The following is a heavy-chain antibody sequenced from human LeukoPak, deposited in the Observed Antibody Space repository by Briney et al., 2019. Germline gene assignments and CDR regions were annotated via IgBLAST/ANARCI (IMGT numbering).Heavy chain of an antibody. D-gene: IGHD2-8*02. CDR2: ISSNGNTV. Sequence: PGGSLRLSCTASGFPFNSYIMNWVRQAPGKRLEWISYISSNGNTVYYAGSVKGRFTISRDNAKNSLYLQMNSLRVEDTAVYYCARFSGGQILAFDFWGRGTMVTVSS. V-gene: IGHV3-48*01. CDR3: ARFSGGQILAFDF. CDR1: GFPFNSYI. J-gene: IGHJ3*01.